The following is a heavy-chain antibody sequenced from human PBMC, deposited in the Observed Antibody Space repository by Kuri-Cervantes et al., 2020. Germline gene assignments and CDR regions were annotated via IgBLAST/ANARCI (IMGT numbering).Heavy chain of an antibody. V-gene: IGHV3-30-3*01. CDR3: TTDGEGIAARDAFDI. D-gene: IGHD6-6*01. CDR2: ISYDGSNK. J-gene: IGHJ3*02. CDR1: GFTFSSYA. Sequence: LSLTCAASGFTFSSYAMHWVRQAPGKGLEWVAVISYDGSNKYYADSVKGRFTISRDNSKNTLYLQMNSLKTEDTAVYYCTTDGEGIAARDAFDIWGQGTMVTVSS.